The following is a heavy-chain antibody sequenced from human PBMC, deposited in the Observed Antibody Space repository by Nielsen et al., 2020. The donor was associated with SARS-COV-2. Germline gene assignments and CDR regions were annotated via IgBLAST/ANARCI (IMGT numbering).Heavy chain of an antibody. J-gene: IGHJ4*02. D-gene: IGHD4-11*01. CDR1: GFTITNYW. CDR3: ARDAAYSRFDY. CDR2: ISSDGSST. Sequence: GGSLRLSCAASGFTITNYWMHWVRQAPGKGLVWVSRISSDGSSTRYADSVKGRFTISRDNAGKSLYLQMNSLRAEDTAVYYCARDAAYSRFDYWGQGTLVTVSS. V-gene: IGHV3-74*01.